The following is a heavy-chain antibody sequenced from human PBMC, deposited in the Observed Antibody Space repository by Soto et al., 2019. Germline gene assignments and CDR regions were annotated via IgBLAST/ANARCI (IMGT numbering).Heavy chain of an antibody. CDR3: AKELAYSNGWYEVRAFDI. CDR2: ISWNSGRI. Sequence: EVQLVESGGGLVQPGRSLRLSCAASGFNFDDYAMHWVRQAPGKGLEWVSCISWNSGRIGYGDSVKGRFTISRDNAKNSLYLQMNSLRPEDTALYYCAKELAYSNGWYEVRAFDIWGQGTMVTVSS. CDR1: GFNFDDYA. D-gene: IGHD6-19*01. J-gene: IGHJ3*02. V-gene: IGHV3-9*01.